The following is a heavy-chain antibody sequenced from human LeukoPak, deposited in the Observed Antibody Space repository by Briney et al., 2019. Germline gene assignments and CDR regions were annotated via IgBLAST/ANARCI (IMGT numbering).Heavy chain of an antibody. D-gene: IGHD3-22*01. CDR3: ARAYYESSAYRHAVYFDY. V-gene: IGHV1-46*02. CDR1: GYTFNSSY. Sequence: ASVKVSCKASGYTFNSSYMHWVRQAPGQGLEWMGIINPSDDSTRYAQKLQGRVTMTKDTSTNTVYMHLSSLSSDDTAVYYCARAYYESSAYRHAVYFDYWGQGTLVTVSS. J-gene: IGHJ4*02. CDR2: INPSDDST.